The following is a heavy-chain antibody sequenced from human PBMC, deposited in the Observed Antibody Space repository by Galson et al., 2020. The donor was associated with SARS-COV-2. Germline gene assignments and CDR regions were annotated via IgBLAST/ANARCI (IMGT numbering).Heavy chain of an antibody. J-gene: IGHJ4*02. D-gene: IGHD3-3*01. CDR1: GFTFSSYS. Sequence: ESLKISCAASGFTFSSYSMNWVRQAPGKGLEWVSYISSSSSTIYYADSVKGRFTISRDNAKNSLYLQMNSLRAEDTAVYYCARDLSPYYDFWSGYGALDYWGQGTLVTVSS. CDR3: ARDLSPYYDFWSGYGALDY. V-gene: IGHV3-48*04. CDR2: ISSSSSTI.